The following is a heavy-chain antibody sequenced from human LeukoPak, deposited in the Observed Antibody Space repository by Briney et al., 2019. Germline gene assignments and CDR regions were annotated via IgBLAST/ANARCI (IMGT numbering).Heavy chain of an antibody. J-gene: IGHJ5*02. D-gene: IGHD3-3*01. CDR1: GYTFTGYY. CDR3: ARGAQTIFGVVIRAAGWLDP. Sequence: ASVTVSCKASGYTFTGYYMHWVRQAPGQGLEWMGWMNPNSGNTGYAQKFQGRVAMTRSTSISTAYMELSSLRSEDTAVYYCARGAQTIFGVVIRAAGWLDPWGQGTLVTVSS. CDR2: MNPNSGNT. V-gene: IGHV1-8*02.